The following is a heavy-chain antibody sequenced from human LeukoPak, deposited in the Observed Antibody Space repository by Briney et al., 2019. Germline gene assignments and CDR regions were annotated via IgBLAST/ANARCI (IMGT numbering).Heavy chain of an antibody. CDR3: ARQLDSGSYYLYYYYYYMDV. CDR1: GYTFTSYG. V-gene: IGHV1-18*01. J-gene: IGHJ6*03. Sequence: ASVKVSCKASGYTFTSYGISWVRQAPGQGLEWMGWISAYNGNTNHAQKLQGRVTMTTDTSTSTAYMELRSLRSDDTAVYYCARQLDSGSYYLYYYYYYMDVWGKGTTVTVSS. CDR2: ISAYNGNT. D-gene: IGHD3-10*01.